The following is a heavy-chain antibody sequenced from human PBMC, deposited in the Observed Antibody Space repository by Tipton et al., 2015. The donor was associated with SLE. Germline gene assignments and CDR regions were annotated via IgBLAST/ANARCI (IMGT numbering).Heavy chain of an antibody. J-gene: IGHJ4*02. D-gene: IGHD6-13*01. CDR3: ARDQEYSSSCPGY. CDR1: GYTFTGYY. V-gene: IGHV1-2*06. Sequence: QLVQSGAEVKKPGASVKVSCKASGYTFTGYYMHWVRQAPGQGLEWMGRINPNSGGTNYAQKFQGRVTMTRDTSISTAYMELSRLRSDDTAVYYCARDQEYSSSCPGYWGQGTLVTVSS. CDR2: INPNSGGT.